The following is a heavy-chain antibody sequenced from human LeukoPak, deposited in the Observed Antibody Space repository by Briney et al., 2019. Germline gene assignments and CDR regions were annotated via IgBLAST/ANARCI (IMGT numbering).Heavy chain of an antibody. J-gene: IGHJ4*02. CDR3: AKSKTAVTTGYLDY. CDR2: ISWDGGST. CDR1: GFTFDDYT. D-gene: IGHD4-17*01. V-gene: IGHV3-43*01. Sequence: GGSLRLSCAASGFTFDDYTMHWVRQAPGKGLEWVSLISWDGGSTYYADSVKGRFTISRDNSKNSLYLQMNSLRTEDTALYYCAKSKTAVTTGYLDYWGQGTLVTVSS.